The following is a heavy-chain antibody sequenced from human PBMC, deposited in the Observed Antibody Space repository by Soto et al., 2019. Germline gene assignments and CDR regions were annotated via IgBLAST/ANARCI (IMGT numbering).Heavy chain of an antibody. CDR1: GGSITDYS. D-gene: IGHD1-7*01. J-gene: IGHJ4*02. V-gene: IGHV4-4*07. CDR3: AWESGENWSYEAY. CDR2: ISATGKN. Sequence: QVQLQESGPGRVKPSETLSLTCSVSGGSITDYSWNWIRQSAGKGLEWIGRISATGKNQVNPSLQSRVTMSLDTSKNQFSLKLTSVTAVDTAVYYCAWESGENWSYEAYWGQGTLVTVSS.